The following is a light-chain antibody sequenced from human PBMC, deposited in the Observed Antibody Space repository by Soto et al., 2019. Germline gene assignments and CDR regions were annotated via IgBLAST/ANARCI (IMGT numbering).Light chain of an antibody. CDR1: QSINRY. V-gene: IGKV1-39*01. Sequence: DIQMTQSPSSLSASVGDRVTITCRASQSINRYLNWYQQKPGKAPKLLIYAASTLQSGVPSRFSGSGSGTDSTLTISSLQPEDFAAYYCQESYTTPVTFGQGTKLEIK. J-gene: IGKJ2*01. CDR3: QESYTTPVT. CDR2: AAS.